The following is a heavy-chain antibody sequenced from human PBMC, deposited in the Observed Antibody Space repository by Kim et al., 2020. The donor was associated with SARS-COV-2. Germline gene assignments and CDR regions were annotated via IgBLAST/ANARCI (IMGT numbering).Heavy chain of an antibody. CDR2: ISWNSGSI. CDR1: GFTFDDYA. D-gene: IGHD6-13*01. V-gene: IGHV3-9*01. J-gene: IGHJ4*02. CDR3: AKDRYSSSWYYFDY. Sequence: GGSLRLSCAASGFTFDDYAMHWVRQAPGKGLEWVSGISWNSGSIGYADSVKGRFTISRDNAKNSLYLQMNSLRAEDTALYYCAKDRYSSSWYYFDYWGQG.